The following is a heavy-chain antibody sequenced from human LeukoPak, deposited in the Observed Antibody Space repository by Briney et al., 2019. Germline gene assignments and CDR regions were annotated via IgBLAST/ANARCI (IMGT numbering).Heavy chain of an antibody. CDR3: AKYGEAADY. V-gene: IGHV3-30*18. J-gene: IGHJ4*02. D-gene: IGHD4/OR15-4a*01. CDR1: GFTFSSYG. Sequence: GGSLRLSCEASGFTFSSYGMHWVRQAPGKGLEWVAVISYDGSNKYYADSVKGRFTISRDNSKNTLYLQMNSLRAEDTAVYYCAKYGEAADYWGQGTLVTVSS. CDR2: ISYDGSNK.